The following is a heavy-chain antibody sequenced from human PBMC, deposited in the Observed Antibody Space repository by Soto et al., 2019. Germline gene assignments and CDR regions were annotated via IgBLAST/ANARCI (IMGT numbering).Heavy chain of an antibody. D-gene: IGHD3-16*01. CDR1: GYTFTSYA. Sequence: QVQLVQSGAEVKKPGASVKVSCKASGYTFTSYAMHWVRQAPGQRLEWMGWINAGNGNTKYSQKFQGRVTITRDTSASTSYMELSSLRSEDTAVYYCARGEFLTYDDYWGQGTLVTVSS. CDR3: ARGEFLTYDDY. J-gene: IGHJ4*02. V-gene: IGHV1-3*01. CDR2: INAGNGNT.